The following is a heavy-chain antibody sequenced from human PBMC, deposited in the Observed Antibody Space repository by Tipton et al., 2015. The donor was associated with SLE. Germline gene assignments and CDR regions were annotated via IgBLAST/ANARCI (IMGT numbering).Heavy chain of an antibody. CDR3: ARDGSGWSIN. V-gene: IGHV3-7*01. CDR2: IKEHGTET. J-gene: IGHJ4*02. CDR1: GFNFDNYW. Sequence: GSLRLSCAASGFNFDNYWMSWVRQAPGKGLEWVANIKEHGTETYYVDSVKGRFTISRDNAKTSLYLQMDSLSVEDTAVYYCARDGSGWSINWGQGTLVTVSS. D-gene: IGHD6-19*01.